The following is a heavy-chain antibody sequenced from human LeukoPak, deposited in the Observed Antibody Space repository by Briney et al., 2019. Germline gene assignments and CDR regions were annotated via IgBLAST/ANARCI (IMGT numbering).Heavy chain of an antibody. CDR1: GFTFSSYG. J-gene: IGHJ4*02. Sequence: GGSLRLSCAASGFTFSSYGMHWVRQAPGKGLEWVAFIRYDGSNKYYADSVKGRFTISRDNSKNTLYLQMNSLRAEDTAVYYCARGLVDGYNTGYYFDYWGQGTLVTVSS. D-gene: IGHD5-24*01. CDR2: IRYDGSNK. V-gene: IGHV3-30*02. CDR3: ARGLVDGYNTGYYFDY.